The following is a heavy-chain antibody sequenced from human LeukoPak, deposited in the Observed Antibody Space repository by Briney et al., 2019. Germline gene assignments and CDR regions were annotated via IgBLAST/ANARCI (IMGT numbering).Heavy chain of an antibody. CDR3: ARGRPYYGSDRTFDY. CDR1: GGSISIYY. D-gene: IGHD3-10*01. J-gene: IGHJ4*02. Sequence: SETLSLTCTVSGGSISIYYWNWTRQPPGKGLEWIGRIYYSGSTKYNPSLKSRVTISVDTSKNQFSLKVNSVTAADTAVYYCARGRPYYGSDRTFDYWGQGTLVTVSS. V-gene: IGHV4-59*01. CDR2: IYYSGST.